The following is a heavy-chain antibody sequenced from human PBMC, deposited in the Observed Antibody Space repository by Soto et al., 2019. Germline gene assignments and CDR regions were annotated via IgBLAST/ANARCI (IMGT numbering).Heavy chain of an antibody. D-gene: IGHD2-2*01. CDR2: IWYDGSNK. J-gene: IGHJ4*02. CDR3: ARDGWEDCISTSCYEIDY. V-gene: IGHV3-33*01. CDR1: GFTFSSYG. Sequence: QVQLVESGGGVVQPGRSLRLSCAASGFTFSSYGMHWVRQAPGKGLEWVAVIWYDGSNKYYADSVKGRFTISRVNSKNTLYLQMNSLRAEDTAVYYCARDGWEDCISTSCYEIDYWGQGTLVTVSS.